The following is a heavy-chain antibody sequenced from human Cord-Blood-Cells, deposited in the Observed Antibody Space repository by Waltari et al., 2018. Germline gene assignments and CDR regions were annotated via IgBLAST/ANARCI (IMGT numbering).Heavy chain of an antibody. J-gene: IGHJ4*02. V-gene: IGHV3-21*01. Sequence: EVQLVASGGGLVKPGGSLRLSCAASGFTFSGSSLTWVRQAPGKGLEWVSSISSSSSYIYYADSVKGRFTISRDNAKNSLYLQMNSLRAEDTAVYYCARDPVTTVTYYFDYWGQGTLVTVSS. D-gene: IGHD4-4*01. CDR2: ISSSSSYI. CDR1: GFTFSGSS. CDR3: ARDPVTTVTYYFDY.